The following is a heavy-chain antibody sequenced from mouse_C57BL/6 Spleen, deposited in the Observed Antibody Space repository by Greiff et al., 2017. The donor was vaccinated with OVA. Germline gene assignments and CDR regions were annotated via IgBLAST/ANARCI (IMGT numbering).Heavy chain of an antibody. Sequence: VQVVESGAELARPGASVKLSCKASGYTFTSYGISWVKQRTGQGLEWIGEIYPRSGNTYYNEKFKGKATLTADKSSSTAYMELRSLTSEDSAVYFCARSSITTVVDRYYAMDYWGQGTSVTVSS. CDR1: GYTFTSYG. CDR3: ARSSITTVVDRYYAMDY. V-gene: IGHV1-81*01. CDR2: IYPRSGNT. D-gene: IGHD1-1*01. J-gene: IGHJ4*01.